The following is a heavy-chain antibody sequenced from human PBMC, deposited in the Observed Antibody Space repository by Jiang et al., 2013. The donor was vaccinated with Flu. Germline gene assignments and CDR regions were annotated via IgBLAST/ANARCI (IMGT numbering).Heavy chain of an antibody. Sequence: VKKPGSSVKVSCKASGGTFIIMLLSGVRQAPGQGLEWMGGIIPVLGTANYAQTFQDRLTIDADESTNTAYMELSSLRSEDTAVYYCARDSSGYYVFDYWGQGTLVTVSS. CDR2: IIPVLGTA. CDR1: GGTFIIML. V-gene: IGHV1-69*01. D-gene: IGHD3-22*01. CDR3: ARDSSGYYVFDY. J-gene: IGHJ4*02.